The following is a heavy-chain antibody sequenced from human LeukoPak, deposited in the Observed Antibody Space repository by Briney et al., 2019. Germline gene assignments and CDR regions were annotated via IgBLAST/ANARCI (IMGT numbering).Heavy chain of an antibody. CDR3: ARASSSGWGAIYYFDY. D-gene: IGHD6-19*01. CDR2: IYTSGST. CDR1: GGSISSGSYY. J-gene: IGHJ4*02. Sequence: PSETLSLTCTVSGGSISSGSYYWSWIRQPAGKGLEWIGRIYTSGSTNYNPSLKSRVTISVDTSKNQSSLKLSSVTAADTAVYYCARASSSGWGAIYYFDYWGQGTLVTVSS. V-gene: IGHV4-61*02.